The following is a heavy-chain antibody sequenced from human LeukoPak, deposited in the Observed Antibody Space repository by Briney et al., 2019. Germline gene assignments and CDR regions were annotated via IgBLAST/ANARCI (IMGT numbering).Heavy chain of an antibody. CDR2: SNPNSGGT. CDR1: GYTFTGYY. V-gene: IGHV1-2*06. CDR3: AREEEDYDYVWGSYRSGFDY. D-gene: IGHD3-16*02. Sequence: GASVKVSCKASGYTFTGYYMRWVRQAPGQGLEWMGRSNPNSGGTNYAQKFQGRVTMTRDTSISTAYMELSRLRSDDTAVYYCAREEEDYDYVWGSYRSGFDYWGQGTLVTVSS. J-gene: IGHJ4*02.